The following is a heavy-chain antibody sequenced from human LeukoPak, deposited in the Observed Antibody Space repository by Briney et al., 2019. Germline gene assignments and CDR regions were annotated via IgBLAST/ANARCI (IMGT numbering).Heavy chain of an antibody. Sequence: SVKVSCKASGGTFSSYGISWVRQAPGQGLEWMGSIIPIFGTANYAQTFQGRVRITADESTTTAYMELSSLRSEDTAVYYCARVGYSYGQSEYYFDYWGQGTPVTVSS. CDR2: IIPIFGTA. J-gene: IGHJ4*02. D-gene: IGHD5-18*01. V-gene: IGHV1-69*13. CDR1: GGTFSSYG. CDR3: ARVGYSYGQSEYYFDY.